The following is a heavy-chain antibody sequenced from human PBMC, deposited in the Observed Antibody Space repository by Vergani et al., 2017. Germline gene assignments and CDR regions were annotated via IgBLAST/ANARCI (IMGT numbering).Heavy chain of an antibody. V-gene: IGHV3-23*01. D-gene: IGHD2-15*01. CDR2: ISGSGGST. CDR1: GFTFSNYA. Sequence: EVQLLESGGGLVQPGGSLRLSCAASGFTFSNYAMSWVRQAPGTGLEWVSAISGSGGSTYYADSVKGRFTISRDNSKNTLYLQMNSLRAEDTAVYYCARGGYCSGGSCLFDYWGQGTLVTVSS. J-gene: IGHJ4*02. CDR3: ARGGYCSGGSCLFDY.